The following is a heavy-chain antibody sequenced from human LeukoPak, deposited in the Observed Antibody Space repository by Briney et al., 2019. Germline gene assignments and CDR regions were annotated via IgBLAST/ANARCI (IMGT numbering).Heavy chain of an antibody. J-gene: IGHJ4*02. Sequence: GGSLRLSCAASGFTFSDYGIHWVRQAPGKGLEWVAFIRYDANSKYYADSVEGRFTISRDNSKNTLSLQMDSLRPEDTAVYYCAKDIRFQAVVMVAATSDYWGQGTLVTVSS. V-gene: IGHV3-30*02. CDR2: IRYDANSK. CDR1: GFTFSDYG. CDR3: AKDIRFQAVVMVAATSDY. D-gene: IGHD2-15*01.